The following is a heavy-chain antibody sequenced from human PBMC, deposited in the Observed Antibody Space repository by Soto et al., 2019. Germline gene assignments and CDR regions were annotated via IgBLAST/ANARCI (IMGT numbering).Heavy chain of an antibody. CDR3: ARGGPTYDSSRRLFDY. J-gene: IGHJ4*02. D-gene: IGHD3-22*01. V-gene: IGHV1-46*03. CDR2: INPSGGST. Sequence: ASVKVSCKASGYTFTSYYMHWVRQAPGQGLEWMGIINPSGGSTSYAQKFQGRVTMTRDTSTSTVYMELSSLRSEDTAVYYCARGGPTYDSSRRLFDYRGQGTSVTVSS. CDR1: GYTFTSYY.